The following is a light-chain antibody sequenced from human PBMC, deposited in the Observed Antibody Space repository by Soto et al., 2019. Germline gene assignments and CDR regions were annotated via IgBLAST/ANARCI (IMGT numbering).Light chain of an antibody. CDR2: DAS. CDR3: HQYDSSSLT. J-gene: IGKJ3*01. CDR1: QSISSW. V-gene: IGKV1-5*01. Sequence: DIQMTQSPSTLSASVGDRVTITCRASQSISSWLAWYQQKPGKAPKLLIYDASSLQSGVPSRVSGSGSGTECTLTITNLQPDDFATYYCHQYDSSSLTFGPGTKV.